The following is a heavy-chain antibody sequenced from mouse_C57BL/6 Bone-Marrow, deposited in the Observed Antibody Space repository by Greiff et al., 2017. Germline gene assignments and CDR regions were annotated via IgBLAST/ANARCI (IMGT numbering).Heavy chain of an antibody. D-gene: IGHD1-1*01. Sequence: EVQLVESGGGLVKPGGSLKLSCAASGFTFSSYAMSWVRQTPEKRLEWVATISDGGSYTYYPDNVKGRFTISRDNAKNNLYLQMSHLKSEDTAMYYCARNYPDVWGTGTTVTVSS. V-gene: IGHV5-4*01. CDR3: ARNYPDV. CDR2: ISDGGSYT. CDR1: GFTFSSYA. J-gene: IGHJ1*03.